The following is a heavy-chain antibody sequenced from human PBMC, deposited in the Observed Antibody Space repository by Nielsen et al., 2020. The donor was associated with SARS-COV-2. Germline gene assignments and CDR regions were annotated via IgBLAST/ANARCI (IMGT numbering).Heavy chain of an antibody. CDR1: GFPFMRYA. D-gene: IGHD4-17*01. CDR3: AKNPSRRDYGADY. J-gene: IGHJ4*02. CDR2: IGAIDGST. Sequence: LKISCAASGFPFMRYAMSWVRQAPGKGLEWVSSIGAIDGSTNYAESLRGRFTISRDNSKNTLYLQINSLRAEDTAVYYCAKNPSRRDYGADYWGQGTLVTVSS. V-gene: IGHV3-23*01.